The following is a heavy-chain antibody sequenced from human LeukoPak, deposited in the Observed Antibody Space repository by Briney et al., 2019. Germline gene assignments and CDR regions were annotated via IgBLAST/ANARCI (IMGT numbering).Heavy chain of an antibody. D-gene: IGHD3-22*01. J-gene: IGHJ3*02. CDR2: INGVGSTT. V-gene: IGHV3-74*01. CDR1: GFTFSNYW. Sequence: GGSLRLSCAASGFTFSNYWMHWVRHSPGRGLEWVSRINGVGSTTYYGASVKGRFTTSRDNAKTTVYLQMNSLRAEDTAVYYCGREKYDSGYGLGIWGQGTKVTVSS. CDR3: GREKYDSGYGLGI.